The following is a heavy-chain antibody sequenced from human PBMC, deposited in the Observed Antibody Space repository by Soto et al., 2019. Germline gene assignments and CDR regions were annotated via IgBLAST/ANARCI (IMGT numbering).Heavy chain of an antibody. D-gene: IGHD2-2*01. CDR2: ISGSGGST. CDR1: GFTFSSYA. V-gene: IGHV3-23*01. CDR3: AKLWGIVAVPAATFDY. J-gene: IGHJ4*02. Sequence: GSLRLSCAASGFTFSSYAMSWVRQAPGKGLEWVSAISGSGGSTYYADSVKGRFTISRDNSKNTLYLQMNSLRAEDTAVYYCAKLWGIVAVPAATFDYWGQGTLVTVSS.